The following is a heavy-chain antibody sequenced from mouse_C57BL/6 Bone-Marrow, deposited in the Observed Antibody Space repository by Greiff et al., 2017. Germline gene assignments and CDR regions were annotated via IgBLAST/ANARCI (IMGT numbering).Heavy chain of an antibody. CDR2: IDPETGGT. J-gene: IGHJ1*03. V-gene: IGHV1-15*01. D-gene: IGHD4-1*01. CDR1: GYTFTDYE. CDR3: TRKKLGLWYFDV. Sequence: QVPLQQSGAELVRPGASVTLSCKASGYTFTDYEMHWVKQTPVHGLEWIGAIDPETGGTAYNQKFKGKAILTADKSSSTAYMELRRLTSEDSAVYDCTRKKLGLWYFDVWGTGTTVTVSA.